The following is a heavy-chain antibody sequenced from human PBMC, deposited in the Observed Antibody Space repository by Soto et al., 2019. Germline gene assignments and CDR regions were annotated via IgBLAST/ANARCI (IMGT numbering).Heavy chain of an antibody. CDR3: ASYPDIIPTGDSYFDY. D-gene: IGHD2-15*01. J-gene: IGHJ4*02. Sequence: GGSLRLSCAASGFIFSSYAMHWVRQAPGKGLEWVAVISYDGSNKYYADSVKGRFTISRDNSKNTLYLQMNSLRAEDTAVYYCASYPDIIPTGDSYFDYWGQGTLVTVSS. CDR1: GFIFSSYA. CDR2: ISYDGSNK. V-gene: IGHV3-30-3*01.